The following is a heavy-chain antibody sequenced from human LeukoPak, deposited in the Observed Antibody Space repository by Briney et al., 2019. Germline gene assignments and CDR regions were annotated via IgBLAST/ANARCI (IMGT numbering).Heavy chain of an antibody. CDR2: ISSSSSYI. CDR3: ARERFHYFDY. V-gene: IGHV3-21*01. J-gene: IGHJ4*02. D-gene: IGHD3-10*01. Sequence: GGSLRLSCAASGFTFSSYSMNWVRQAPGKGLEGVSSISSSSSYIYYADSVKGRFTISRDNAKNSLYLQMNSLRAEDTAVYYCARERFHYFDYWGQGTLVTVSS. CDR1: GFTFSSYS.